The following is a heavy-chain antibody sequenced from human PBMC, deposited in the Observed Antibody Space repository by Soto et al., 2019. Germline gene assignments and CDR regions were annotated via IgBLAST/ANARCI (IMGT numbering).Heavy chain of an antibody. V-gene: IGHV1-3*01. CDR3: AREGCTNGICYDNAFDI. J-gene: IGHJ3*02. D-gene: IGHD2-8*01. Sequence: LQGRVTITRDTSASTAYMELSSLRSEDTAVYYCAREGCTNGICYDNAFDIWDQGTMVTVSS.